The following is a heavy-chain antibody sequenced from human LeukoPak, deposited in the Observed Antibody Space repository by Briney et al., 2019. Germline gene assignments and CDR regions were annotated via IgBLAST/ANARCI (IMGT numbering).Heavy chain of an antibody. Sequence: SETLSLTCAVYGGSFSGYYWSWIRQPPGKGLEWIGEINHSGSTNYNPSPKSRVTISVDTSKNQFSLKLSSVTAADTAVYYCARDQEDGYLDINWYFDLWGRGTLVTVSS. D-gene: IGHD5-18*01. J-gene: IGHJ2*01. V-gene: IGHV4-34*01. CDR2: INHSGST. CDR3: ARDQEDGYLDINWYFDL. CDR1: GGSFSGYY.